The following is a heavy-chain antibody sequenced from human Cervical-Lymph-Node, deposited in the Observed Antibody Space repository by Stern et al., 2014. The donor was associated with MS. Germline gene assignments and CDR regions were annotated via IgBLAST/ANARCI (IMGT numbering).Heavy chain of an antibody. CDR2: IYPGDSDT. Sequence: EVQLVESGAEVKKPGGSLKISCKGSGYTFTSYWIVWVRQMPGKGLEWMGIIYPGDSDTRYSPSLQGQVPISADKSISTAYLQWSSLKASDTAIYYCAGSISIFGVVIGWGQGTLVTVSS. CDR1: GYTFTSYW. CDR3: AGSISIFGVVIG. D-gene: IGHD3-3*01. J-gene: IGHJ4*02. V-gene: IGHV5-51*03.